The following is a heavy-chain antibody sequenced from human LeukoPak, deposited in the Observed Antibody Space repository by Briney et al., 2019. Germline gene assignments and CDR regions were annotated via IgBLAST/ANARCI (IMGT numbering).Heavy chain of an antibody. CDR3: AELGITMIGGV. D-gene: IGHD3-10*02. V-gene: IGHV3-74*03. CDR1: GFTFSSYG. Sequence: GGSLSLSWAASGFTFSSYGMYWVRKSPGKGLVWVSRINSDGSSTKYADSVKGRFTISRDTAMNSLYLQVNSLRADDTAVYYCAELGITMIGGVWGKGTTVTISS. J-gene: IGHJ6*04. CDR2: INSDGSST.